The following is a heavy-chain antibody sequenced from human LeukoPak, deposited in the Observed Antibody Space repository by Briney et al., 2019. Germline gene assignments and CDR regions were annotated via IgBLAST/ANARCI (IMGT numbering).Heavy chain of an antibody. V-gene: IGHV3-21*01. D-gene: IGHD3-9*01. CDR1: GFTFSSYS. J-gene: IGHJ4*02. Sequence: GGSLRLSCAASGFTFSSYSMNWVRQAPGKGLEWVSSISSSSSYIYYADSVKGRFTISRDNAKNSLYLQMNSLRAEDTAVYYCARAGYYDILTGTFDYWGQGTLVTVSS. CDR3: ARAGYYDILTGTFDY. CDR2: ISSSSSYI.